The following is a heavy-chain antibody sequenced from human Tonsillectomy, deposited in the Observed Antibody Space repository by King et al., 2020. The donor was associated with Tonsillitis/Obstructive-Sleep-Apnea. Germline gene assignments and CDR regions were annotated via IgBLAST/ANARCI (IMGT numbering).Heavy chain of an antibody. CDR1: GFTFSNYC. V-gene: IGHV3-74*01. Sequence: VQLVESGGGLVQPGGSLRLSCAASGFTFSNYCMHWVRQAPGKGLVWVSRIISDGSSTSYADSVKGRFTISRDNARNTLYLQMNRLRAADTAVYYWSNQLLVVSRLAGSLYGMDVWGQGTMVTVSS. J-gene: IGHJ6*02. D-gene: IGHD2-2*01. CDR2: IISDGSST. CDR3: SNQLLVVSRLAGSLYGMDV.